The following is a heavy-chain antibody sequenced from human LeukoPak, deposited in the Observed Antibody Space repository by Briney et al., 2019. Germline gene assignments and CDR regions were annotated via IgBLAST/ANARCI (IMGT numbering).Heavy chain of an antibody. D-gene: IGHD1-1*01. CDR2: INADNDNT. J-gene: IGHJ4*02. CDR3: ARDYGLQRVFDY. Sequence: ASVKVSCKASGYTFTTYAMHWVRQAPGQRLEWMGWINADNDNTKYSQKFQGRVTITRDTSARTVYMELSSLRSEDTAVYYCARDYGLQRVFDYWGQGTLVTVSS. CDR1: GYTFTTYA. V-gene: IGHV1-3*01.